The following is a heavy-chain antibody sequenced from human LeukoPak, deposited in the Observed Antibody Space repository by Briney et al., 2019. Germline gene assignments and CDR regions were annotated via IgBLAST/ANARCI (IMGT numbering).Heavy chain of an antibody. CDR3: AREGLGPTFSAWFDP. Sequence: GGSLRLSCAASGFTFSNYGIHWVRQAPGKGLEWVTVVSNSGTTTYYADSVKGRFTISRDNSKDTLYLQMNSLTSEDTAIYFCAREGLGPTFSAWFDPWGQGTLVTVSS. V-gene: IGHV3-30*03. CDR2: VSNSGTTT. J-gene: IGHJ5*02. CDR1: GFTFSNYG. D-gene: IGHD1-26*01.